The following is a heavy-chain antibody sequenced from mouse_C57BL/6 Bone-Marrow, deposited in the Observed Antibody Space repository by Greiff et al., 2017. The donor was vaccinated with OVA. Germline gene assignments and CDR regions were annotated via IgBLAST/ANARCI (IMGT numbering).Heavy chain of an antibody. D-gene: IGHD1-3*01. CDR3: ARYFPYFDY. J-gene: IGHJ2*01. V-gene: IGHV5-17*01. CDR1: GFTFSDYG. CDR2: ISSGSSTI. Sequence: EVKVVESGGGLVKPGGSLKLSYAASGFTFSDYGMHWVRQAPEKGLEWVAYISSGSSTIYYADTVKGRFTISRDNAKNTLFLQMTSLRSEDTAMYYCARYFPYFDYWGQGTTLTVSS.